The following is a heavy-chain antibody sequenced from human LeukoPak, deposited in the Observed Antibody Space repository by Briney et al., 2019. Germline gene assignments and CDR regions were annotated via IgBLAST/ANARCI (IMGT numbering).Heavy chain of an antibody. CDR1: GYTFTSYG. Sequence: ASVKVSCKASGYTFTSYGINWVRQATGQGLEWMGWVNPNSGNTGYAQKFQGRVTMTRNTSISTAYMELSSLRSEDTAVYYCARLYCSGGSCYYYYYMDVWGKGTTVTVSS. CDR3: ARLYCSGGSCYYYYYMDV. CDR2: VNPNSGNT. V-gene: IGHV1-8*01. D-gene: IGHD2-15*01. J-gene: IGHJ6*03.